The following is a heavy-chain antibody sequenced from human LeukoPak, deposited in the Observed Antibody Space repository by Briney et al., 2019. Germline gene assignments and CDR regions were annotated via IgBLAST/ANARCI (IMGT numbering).Heavy chain of an antibody. CDR2: FSGNDGYT. D-gene: IGHD2-2*01. Sequence: GGSLRLSCAGSGFTFSNSILSWVRQAPGKGLEWLSTFSGNDGYTYYADSVKGRFTISRDNSKDTVYLQMNSLRAEDTANYYCAKRSTGYYFDSWGQGTLVTVSS. J-gene: IGHJ4*02. CDR1: GFTFSNSI. CDR3: AKRSTGYYFDS. V-gene: IGHV3-23*01.